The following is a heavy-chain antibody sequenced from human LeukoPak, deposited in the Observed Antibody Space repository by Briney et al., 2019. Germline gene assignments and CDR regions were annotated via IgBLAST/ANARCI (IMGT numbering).Heavy chain of an antibody. Sequence: ASVKVSCKASGGTFSSYAISWVRQAPGQGLEWMGWINPNSGGTNYAQKFQGRVTMTRDTSISTAYMELSRLRSDDTAVYYCAREGSPIYYYDSSGYGHLDYWGQGTLVTVSS. V-gene: IGHV1-2*02. CDR1: GGTFSSYA. CDR2: INPNSGGT. CDR3: AREGSPIYYYDSSGYGHLDY. J-gene: IGHJ4*02. D-gene: IGHD3-22*01.